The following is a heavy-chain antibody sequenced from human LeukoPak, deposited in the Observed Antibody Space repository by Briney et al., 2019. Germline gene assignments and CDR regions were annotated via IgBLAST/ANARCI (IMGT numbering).Heavy chain of an antibody. Sequence: SETLSLTCTVSGGSISSGSYYWNWIRQPAGKGLEWIGRIYTGGNTYYNPSLKGRVTISLDKSKNQFSLKLSSVTAADTAVYYCASSLGYWGQGTLVTVSS. J-gene: IGHJ4*02. CDR2: IYTGGNT. V-gene: IGHV4-61*02. D-gene: IGHD3-16*01. CDR3: ASSLGY. CDR1: GGSISSGSYY.